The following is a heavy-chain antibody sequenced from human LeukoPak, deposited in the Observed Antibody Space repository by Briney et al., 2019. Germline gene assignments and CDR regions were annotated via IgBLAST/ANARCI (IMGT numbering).Heavy chain of an antibody. CDR1: GFTFTTYN. J-gene: IGHJ4*02. D-gene: IGHD1-14*01. CDR2: ISGSGSDI. V-gene: IGHV3-21*01. CDR3: ARGALGTQIDY. Sequence: GGSLRLSCAGSGFTFTTYNMNWVRQAPGKGLEWVSFISGSGSDIYYADSVKGQFIISRDNAKNSLFLQMNSLRAEDTAVYYCARGALGTQIDYWGQGTLVTVSS.